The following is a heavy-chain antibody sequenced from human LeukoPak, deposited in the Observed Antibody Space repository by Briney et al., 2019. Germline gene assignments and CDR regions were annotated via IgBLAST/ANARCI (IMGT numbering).Heavy chain of an antibody. V-gene: IGHV4-39*07. CDR1: GGSISSSSYY. Sequence: SSETLSLTCTVSGGSISSSSYYWGWIRQPPEKGLERIGSIYYSGSTYYNPSLKSRVTISVDTSKNQFSLKLSSVTAADTAVYYCARRGLRIRNRLLNYYFDYWGQGTLVTVSS. J-gene: IGHJ4*02. D-gene: IGHD5-12*01. CDR3: ARRGLRIRNRLLNYYFDY. CDR2: IYYSGST.